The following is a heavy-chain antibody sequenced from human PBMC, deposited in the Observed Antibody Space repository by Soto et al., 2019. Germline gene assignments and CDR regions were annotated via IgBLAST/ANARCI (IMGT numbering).Heavy chain of an antibody. V-gene: IGHV1-69*19. CDR1: GGTFNTYA. D-gene: IGHD3-10*01. J-gene: IGHJ4*02. CDR2: ISPMFGAA. CDR3: AREVQVHTPAFVY. Sequence: QVQLVQSGAEMKKPGSSVKVSCQSSGGTFNTYAMNWVRQAPGQGPEWMGDISPMFGAANYATKFQGRVNITADESTGTSYMQLSSLTSEDTALYFCAREVQVHTPAFVYWGQGTLVTVSS.